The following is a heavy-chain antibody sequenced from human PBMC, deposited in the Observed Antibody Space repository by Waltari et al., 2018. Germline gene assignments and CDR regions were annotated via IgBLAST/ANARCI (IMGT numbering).Heavy chain of an antibody. Sequence: QVQLHESGPGLVKPSETLSLTCAVSGYSISSGFYWGWLRQPPGKGLEWIGSIYHDGKTHFSPSLQSRVTIAVDTSKNQFSLKLKSVTAADTAVYYCARVGPYAGSGYYYGHWEYWGQGTLVAVSS. CDR3: ARVGPYAGSGYYYGHWEY. CDR2: IYHDGKT. V-gene: IGHV4-38-2*01. CDR1: GYSISSGFY. J-gene: IGHJ4*02. D-gene: IGHD3-22*01.